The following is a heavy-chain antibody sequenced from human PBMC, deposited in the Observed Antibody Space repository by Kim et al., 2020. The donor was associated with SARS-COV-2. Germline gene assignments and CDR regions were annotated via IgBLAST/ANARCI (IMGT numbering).Heavy chain of an antibody. J-gene: IGHJ4*02. V-gene: IGHV4-34*01. D-gene: IGHD3-9*01. Sequence: PSHKHRLTISVDTSKNQFSLKRSSVTAADTAVYYCARRPLRYFDQTPFDYWGQGTLVTVSS. CDR3: ARRPLRYFDQTPFDY.